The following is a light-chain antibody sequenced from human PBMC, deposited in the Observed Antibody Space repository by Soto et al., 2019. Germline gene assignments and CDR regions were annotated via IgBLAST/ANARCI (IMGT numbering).Light chain of an antibody. J-gene: IGKJ5*01. V-gene: IGKV3-11*01. CDR3: QQRSNWPPT. Sequence: EIVMTQSPAILSLSPGERATLSCRASQSVDSSLAWYQQKPGQAPRLLIYDASNRATGIPARFSGSGSGTDFTLTISSLEPEDFAVYYCQQRSNWPPTFGQGTRLEIK. CDR1: QSVDSS. CDR2: DAS.